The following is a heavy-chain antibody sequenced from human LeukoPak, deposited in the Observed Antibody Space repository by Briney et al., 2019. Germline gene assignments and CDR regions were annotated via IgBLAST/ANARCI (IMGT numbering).Heavy chain of an antibody. CDR3: AKTSGYTYGYSDC. D-gene: IGHD5-18*01. J-gene: IGHJ4*02. CDR1: GFTFSSYA. CDR2: ISGNGGST. Sequence: PGGSLRLSCAASGFTFSSYAMSWVRQAPGKGLEWVSAISGNGGSTYYADSVKGRFTISRDNSKNTLYLQMISLRAEDTAVYYCAKTSGYTYGYSDCWGQGTLVTVSS. V-gene: IGHV3-23*01.